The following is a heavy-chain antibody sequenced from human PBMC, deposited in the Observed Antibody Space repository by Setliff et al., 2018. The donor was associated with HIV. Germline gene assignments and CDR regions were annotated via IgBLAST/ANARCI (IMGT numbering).Heavy chain of an antibody. V-gene: IGHV4-4*02. CDR3: ARGPARAVARPGWLDP. D-gene: IGHD6-19*01. Sequence: SETLSLTCSVSGGSVSSSNWWSWVRQPPGKGLEWIGEISQSGSTNYNPSLKSRVTISVDKSKNQFSLKLSSVTAADTAVYYCARGPARAVARPGWLDPWGQGTLVTVSS. CDR1: GGSVSSSNW. J-gene: IGHJ5*02. CDR2: ISQSGST.